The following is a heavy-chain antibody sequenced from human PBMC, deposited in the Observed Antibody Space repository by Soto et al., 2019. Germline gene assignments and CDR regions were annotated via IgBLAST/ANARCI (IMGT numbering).Heavy chain of an antibody. CDR2: IYSDGTT. V-gene: IGHV3-53*02. J-gene: IGHJ4*02. CDR1: GFTVNSNY. CDR3: AILSD. D-gene: IGHD3-3*01. Sequence: EAQLVETGGGLIQPGGSLRLSCAASGFTVNSNYMNWVRQAPGKGLEWLSIIYSDGTTNYADSVKGRFTISRDNFKNTLYLQMNNLRPEDTAVYYCAILSDWGQGTLVTVSS.